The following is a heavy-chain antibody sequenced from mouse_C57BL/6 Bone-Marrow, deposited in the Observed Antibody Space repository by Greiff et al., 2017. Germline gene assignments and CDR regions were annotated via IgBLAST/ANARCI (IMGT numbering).Heavy chain of an antibody. CDR1: GFSLTSYG. CDR3: AKGNYYGRSYWYFDV. Sequence: VKLMESGPGLVQPSQSLSITCTVSGFSLTSYGVHWVRQSPGKGLEWLGVIWRGGSTDYNAAFMSRLSITKDNSKSQVFFKMNSLQADDAAIYYCAKGNYYGRSYWYFDVWGTGTTVTGAS. D-gene: IGHD1-1*01. J-gene: IGHJ1*03. V-gene: IGHV2-5*01. CDR2: IWRGGST.